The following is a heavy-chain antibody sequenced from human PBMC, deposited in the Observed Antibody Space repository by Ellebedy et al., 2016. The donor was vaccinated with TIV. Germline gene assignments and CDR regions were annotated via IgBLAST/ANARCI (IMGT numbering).Heavy chain of an antibody. D-gene: IGHD5-12*01. V-gene: IGHV3-23*01. J-gene: IGHJ4*02. CDR3: SKQLNGGYVLGPFDS. Sequence: GESLKISCSASAVSFINYAMTWVRQAPGKGLEWVSTISGTGGTIYYKDSVKGRFTISRDNSNNTVFLQMSRLSPDDTAVYYCSKQLNGGYVLGPFDSWGQGTLVTVSS. CDR2: ISGTGGTI. CDR1: AVSFINYA.